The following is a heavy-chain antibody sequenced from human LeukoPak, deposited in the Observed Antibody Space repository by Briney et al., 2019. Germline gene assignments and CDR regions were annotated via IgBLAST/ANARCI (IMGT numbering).Heavy chain of an antibody. CDR1: RFTFNNYE. J-gene: IGHJ4*02. D-gene: IGHD4-17*01. CDR2: ISSSGGTI. CDR3: ARDGDYHTEEFDY. V-gene: IGHV3-48*03. Sequence: GGSLRLSCAASRFTFNNYEMNWVRQAPGKGLEWVSYISSSGGTIYYADSVKGRFTISRDNAKNSLYLQMNSLRAEDTAVYYCARDGDYHTEEFDYWGQGTLVTVSS.